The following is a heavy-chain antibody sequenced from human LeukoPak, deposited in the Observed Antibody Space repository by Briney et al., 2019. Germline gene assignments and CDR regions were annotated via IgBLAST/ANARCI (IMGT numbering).Heavy chain of an antibody. CDR3: ARVLQDDYLWGTYRPFDY. Sequence: ASVKVSCKASGYTFTSYGISWVRQAPGQGLEWMGWISAYNGNTNYAQKLQGRVTMTTDTSTSTAYMELRSLRSDDTAVYYCARVLQDDYLWGTYRPFDYWGQGTLVTVSS. CDR2: ISAYNGNT. D-gene: IGHD3-16*02. V-gene: IGHV1-18*01. CDR1: GYTFTSYG. J-gene: IGHJ4*02.